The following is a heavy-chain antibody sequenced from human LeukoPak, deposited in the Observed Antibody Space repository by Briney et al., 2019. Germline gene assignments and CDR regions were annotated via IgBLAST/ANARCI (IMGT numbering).Heavy chain of an antibody. CDR2: ISGSGGST. V-gene: IGHV3-23*01. CDR3: ASARGRWYYFDY. J-gene: IGHJ4*02. Sequence: PGGSLRLSCAASGFTFSSYAMSWVRQAPGKGLEWVSAISGSGGSTYYADSVKGRFTISRDNSKNTLYLQMNSLRAEDTAVYYCASARGRWYYFDYWGQGTLVTASS. D-gene: IGHD6-13*01. CDR1: GFTFSSYA.